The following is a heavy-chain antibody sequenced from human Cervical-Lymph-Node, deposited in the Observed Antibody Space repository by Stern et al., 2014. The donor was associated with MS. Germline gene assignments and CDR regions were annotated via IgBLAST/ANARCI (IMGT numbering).Heavy chain of an antibody. D-gene: IGHD2-21*02. CDR2: IDWYGDK. Sequence: ESGPALVKPRQTLTLTCTFSGFSLSTSGVCVSWIRQPPGKALEWLALIDWYGDKYYSTSLKTRLAVSKVDSKNQVVLTMASMGPVDTATYFCARGDCFSYFFDSWGQGTLVTVSS. CDR1: GFSLSTSGVC. CDR3: ARGDCFSYFFDS. V-gene: IGHV2-70*01. J-gene: IGHJ4*02.